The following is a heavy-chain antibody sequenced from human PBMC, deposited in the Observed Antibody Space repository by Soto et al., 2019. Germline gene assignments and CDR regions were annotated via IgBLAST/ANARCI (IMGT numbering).Heavy chain of an antibody. V-gene: IGHV3-30-3*01. Sequence: PGGSLRLSCAASGFTFSSYAMHWVRQAPGKGLEWVAVISYDGSNKYYADSVKGRFTISRDNSKNTLYLQMNSLRAEDTAVYYCARDKDFWSRGGMDVWGQGTTVTVSS. CDR3: ARDKDFWSRGGMDV. CDR2: ISYDGSNK. J-gene: IGHJ6*02. CDR1: GFTFSSYA. D-gene: IGHD3-3*01.